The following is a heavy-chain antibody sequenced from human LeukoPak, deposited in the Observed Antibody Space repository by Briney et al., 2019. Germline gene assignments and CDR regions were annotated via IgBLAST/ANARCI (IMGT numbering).Heavy chain of an antibody. D-gene: IGHD1-26*01. CDR3: ARDYSGQWEQLTGWWIDP. J-gene: IGHJ5*02. V-gene: IGHV1-46*01. Sequence: AASVKVSCKPSGYTFGTHWMHWVRQAPGQGLEWMAIINPSGDFRSYAQKFQGRVTVTRDMSTRTVYMELSDLRPEDTALYYCARDYSGQWEQLTGWWIDPWGQGTLVIVSS. CDR2: INPSGDFR. CDR1: GYTFGTHW.